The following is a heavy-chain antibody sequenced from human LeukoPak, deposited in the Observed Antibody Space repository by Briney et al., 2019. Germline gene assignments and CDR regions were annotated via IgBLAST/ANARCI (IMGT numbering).Heavy chain of an antibody. D-gene: IGHD6-19*01. Sequence: SQTLSLTCDISGDSVSSNNGAWNWIRQSPSRGLEWLGRTYYRSKWYNDYAGSLNGRITFSPDTSKNQFSLHLDSVTPEDTAVYYCARDLGNTGWYTFDYWGQGTLVTVSS. J-gene: IGHJ4*02. V-gene: IGHV6-1*01. CDR2: TYYRSKWYN. CDR1: GDSVSSNNGA. CDR3: ARDLGNTGWYTFDY.